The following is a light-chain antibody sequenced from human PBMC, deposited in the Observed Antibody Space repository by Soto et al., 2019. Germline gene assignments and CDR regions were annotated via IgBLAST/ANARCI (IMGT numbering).Light chain of an antibody. V-gene: IGLV2-11*01. CDR3: CSSLGSYTYV. CDR1: SSDVGDYNS. Sequence: QSALTQPRSVSESPGQSVTISCTGTSSDVGDYNSVSWYQQHPGKAPKLLLFDVTTRPSGVPDRFSGSKSANTASLTISGLQPEDEADYYCCSSLGSYTYVFGTGPKVTVL. CDR2: DVT. J-gene: IGLJ1*01.